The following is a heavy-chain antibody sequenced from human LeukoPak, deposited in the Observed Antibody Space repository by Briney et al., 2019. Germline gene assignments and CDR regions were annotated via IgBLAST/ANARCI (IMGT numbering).Heavy chain of an antibody. D-gene: IGHD2-15*01. CDR3: ANSFLEGFDP. J-gene: IGHJ5*02. CDR1: GYSFTSNW. V-gene: IGHV5-51*01. Sequence: GESLKISCKGSGYSFTSNWIGWVRQMPGKGLEWMGIISPGDSDTRYSPSFQGQVTISADKSINTAYLPWSSLKASDTAMYYCANSFLEGFDPWGQGTLVTVSS. CDR2: ISPGDSDT.